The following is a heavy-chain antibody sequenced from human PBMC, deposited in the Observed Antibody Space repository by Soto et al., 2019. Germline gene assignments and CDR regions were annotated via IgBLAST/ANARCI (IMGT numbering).Heavy chain of an antibody. J-gene: IGHJ4*02. CDR1: GGPISSGGYY. CDR3: ARGGRLSYDSSGYTLWY. Sequence: SETLSLTCTVSGGPISSGGYYWSWIRQHPGKGLEWIGYIYYSGSTYYNPSLKSRVTISVDTSKNQFSLKLSSVTAADTAVYYCARGGRLSYDSSGYTLWYWGQGTLVTVSS. CDR2: IYYSGST. V-gene: IGHV4-31*03. D-gene: IGHD3-22*01.